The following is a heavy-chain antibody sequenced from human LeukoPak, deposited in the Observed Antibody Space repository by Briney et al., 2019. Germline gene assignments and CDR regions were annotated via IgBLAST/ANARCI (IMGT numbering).Heavy chain of an antibody. J-gene: IGHJ6*04. V-gene: IGHV3-48*04. CDR1: GFTLGTYG. CDR2: TASGGGSI. D-gene: IGHD2-15*01. CDR3: VRGPRCYSWDV. Sequence: GGSLRLSCVASGFTLGTYGMTWVRQAPGKGLEWVSFTASGGGSIDYADSVKGRFTISRDNDKISLFLQMNSLRVEDAAVYYGVRGPRCYSWDVWGKRAAVTLSP.